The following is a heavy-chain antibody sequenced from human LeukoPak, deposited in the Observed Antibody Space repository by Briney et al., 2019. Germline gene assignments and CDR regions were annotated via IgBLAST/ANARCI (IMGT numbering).Heavy chain of an antibody. CDR3: ARKNYYDTSGRFDC. V-gene: IGHV1-2*02. CDR2: INPNSGDT. Sequence: ASVKVSCKASGYTFTGYYLHWARQAPGQGLEWMGWINPNSGDTKYAQKFQGRVTMTRDTSISTAYMEVRSDDTAVYYCARKNYYDTSGRFDCWGQGTLVTVSS. J-gene: IGHJ4*02. D-gene: IGHD3-22*01. CDR1: GYTFTGYY.